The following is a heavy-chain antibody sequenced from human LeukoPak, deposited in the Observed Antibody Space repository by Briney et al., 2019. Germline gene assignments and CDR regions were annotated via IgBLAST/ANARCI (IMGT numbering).Heavy chain of an antibody. J-gene: IGHJ5*02. CDR2: IYNSGST. D-gene: IGHD6-13*01. CDR1: GGSISSSTYY. CDR3: NLGWFDP. Sequence: LSETLSLTCSVSGGSISSSTYYWGWIRQPPGKGLEWIGNIYNSGSTYYNPSLKSRVTISVDTSKNQFSLKLSSVTAADTAVYCSNLGWFDPWGQGTLVTVSS. V-gene: IGHV4-39*01.